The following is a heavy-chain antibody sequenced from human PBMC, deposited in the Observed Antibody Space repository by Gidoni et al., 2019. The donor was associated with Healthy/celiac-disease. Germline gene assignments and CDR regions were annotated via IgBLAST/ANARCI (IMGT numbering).Heavy chain of an antibody. J-gene: IGHJ6*03. Sequence: QVQLQESGPGLGKPSETLSLTCAVYGRSISGYYWRWIWQPPGKGRECIVYIYYSGITNYIPSLLIRVIISVATSNNQFSLKLSSVTAADTAVYYCARGVSSHDYYYYYMDVWGKVTTVTFSS. D-gene: IGHD6-6*01. CDR3: ARGVSSHDYYYYYMDV. V-gene: IGHV4-59*01. CDR2: IYYSGIT. CDR1: GRSISGYY.